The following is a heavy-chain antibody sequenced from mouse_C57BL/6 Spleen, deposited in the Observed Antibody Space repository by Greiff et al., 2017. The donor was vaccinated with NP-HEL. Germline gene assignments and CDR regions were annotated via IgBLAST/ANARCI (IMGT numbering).Heavy chain of an antibody. V-gene: IGHV5-17*01. CDR1: GFTFSDYG. D-gene: IGHD1-1*01. CDR3: ARSPYYYGSSYYWYFDV. J-gene: IGHJ1*03. CDR2: ISSGSSTI. Sequence: EVMLVESGGGLVKPGGSLKLSCAASGFTFSDYGMHWVRQAPEKGLEWVAYISSGSSTIYYADTVKGRFTISRDNAKNTLFLQMTSLRSEDTAMYYCARSPYYYGSSYYWYFDVWGTGTTVTVSS.